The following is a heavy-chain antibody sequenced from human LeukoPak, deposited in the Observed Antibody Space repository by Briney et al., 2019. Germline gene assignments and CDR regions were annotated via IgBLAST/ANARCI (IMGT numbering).Heavy chain of an antibody. V-gene: IGHV4-39*07. D-gene: IGHD2-15*01. CDR3: ARGYCSGGSCYSYYYYNYMDV. J-gene: IGHJ6*03. CDR1: GSSISSSSSY. Sequence: SETLSLTCSVSGSSISSSSSYWGWIRQPPGKGLEWIGSIYYSGSSFDNPALKSRVTISVDTSKNQFSLKLSSVTAADTAVYYCARGYCSGGSCYSYYYYNYMDVWGKGTTVTVSS. CDR2: IYYSGSS.